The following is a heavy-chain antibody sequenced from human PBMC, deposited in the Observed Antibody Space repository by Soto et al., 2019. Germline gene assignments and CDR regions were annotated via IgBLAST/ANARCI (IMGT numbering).Heavy chain of an antibody. D-gene: IGHD4-17*01. CDR3: ARAVADYGGTPGAFDI. Sequence: SVKVSCKASGGTFSSYAISWVRQAPGQGLEWMGGIIPIFGTANYAQKFQGRVTITADESTSTAYMDLSSLRSEDTAVYYCARAVADYGGTPGAFDIWGQGTMVTVSS. CDR2: IIPIFGTA. CDR1: GGTFSSYA. V-gene: IGHV1-69*13. J-gene: IGHJ3*02.